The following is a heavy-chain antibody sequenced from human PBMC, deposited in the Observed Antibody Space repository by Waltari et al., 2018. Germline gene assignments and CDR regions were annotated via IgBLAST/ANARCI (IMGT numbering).Heavy chain of an antibody. D-gene: IGHD5-12*01. CDR1: GFTFSSYS. J-gene: IGHJ3*02. CDR3: ASIRDGYNWEAFDI. Sequence: EVQLVESGGGLVQPGGSLRLSCAASGFTFSSYSMNWVRQAQGKGLEWVSYISSSSSTIYYADSVKGRFTISRDNAKNSLYLQMNSLRAEDTAVYYCASIRDGYNWEAFDIWGQGTMVTVSS. V-gene: IGHV3-48*04. CDR2: ISSSSSTI.